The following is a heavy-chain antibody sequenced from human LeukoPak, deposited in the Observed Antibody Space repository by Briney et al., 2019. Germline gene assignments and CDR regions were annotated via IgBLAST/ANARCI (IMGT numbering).Heavy chain of an antibody. D-gene: IGHD6-13*01. J-gene: IGHJ4*02. V-gene: IGHV3-43*02. Sequence: PGGSLRLSCAASGFTFDDYAMHWVRQAPGKGLEWVSLITGDGGSAYYGDSVEGRFTISRDNSKNSLYLEMNSLRTGDTAFYYCTRDLKYTSTWHYFDSWGQGTLVTVSS. CDR1: GFTFDDYA. CDR2: ITGDGGSA. CDR3: TRDLKYTSTWHYFDS.